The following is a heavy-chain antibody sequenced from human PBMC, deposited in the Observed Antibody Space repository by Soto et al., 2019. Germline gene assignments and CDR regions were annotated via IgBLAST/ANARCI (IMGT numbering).Heavy chain of an antibody. Sequence: PSETLSLTCTVSGGSISSYYWSWIRQPPGKGLEWIGYIYYSGSTNYNPSLKSRVTISVDTSKNQFSLKLSSVTAADTAVYYCARVDALPAGFDYWGQGTLVTVSS. CDR3: ARVDALPAGFDY. D-gene: IGHD6-19*01. CDR1: GGSISSYY. J-gene: IGHJ4*02. CDR2: IYYSGST. V-gene: IGHV4-59*01.